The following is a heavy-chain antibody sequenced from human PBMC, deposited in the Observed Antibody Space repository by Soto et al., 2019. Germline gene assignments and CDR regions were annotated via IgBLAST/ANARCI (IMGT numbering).Heavy chain of an antibody. CDR2: IDPSDSYT. D-gene: IGHD6-13*01. CDR1: GYSFTSYW. CDR3: ARHAAAPRGWFDP. Sequence: PGESLKSSCKGSGYSFTSYWISWVRQMPVKGLEWLGRIDPSDSYTNYSPSFQGHVTISADKSISTAYLQWSRLKASDTAMYYCARHAAAPRGWFDPWGQGTLVTVSS. J-gene: IGHJ5*02. V-gene: IGHV5-10-1*01.